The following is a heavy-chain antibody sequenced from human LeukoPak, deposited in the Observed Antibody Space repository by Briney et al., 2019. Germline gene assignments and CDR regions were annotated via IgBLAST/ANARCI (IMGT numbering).Heavy chain of an antibody. J-gene: IGHJ4*02. Sequence: ASVKVSCKASGYTFTGYYMHWVRQAPGQGLEWMGRINPSSGGTKYAQKFQGRVTMTRDTSISTAYMELTRMTSDDTAIYYCARDSPIAVSGTYDYWGQGTLVTVSS. CDR3: ARDSPIAVSGTYDY. CDR2: INPSSGGT. D-gene: IGHD6-19*01. V-gene: IGHV1-2*06. CDR1: GYTFTGYY.